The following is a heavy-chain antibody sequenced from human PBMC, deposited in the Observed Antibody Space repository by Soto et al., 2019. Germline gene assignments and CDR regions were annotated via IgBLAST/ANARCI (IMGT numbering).Heavy chain of an antibody. CDR3: AHDYGGRSLS. J-gene: IGHJ5*02. CDR2: IYWDDTK. CDR1: GFSLTTDRVG. Sequence: QITLKESGPTLVKPTQTLTLTCTFSGFSLTTDRVGVGWIRQPPGEALEWLAVIYWDDTKTYRPSLESRLTITKDTSKNQVALTMTNMDSVDTATYYCAHDYGGRSLSWGQGTLVTVSS. D-gene: IGHD1-26*01. V-gene: IGHV2-5*02.